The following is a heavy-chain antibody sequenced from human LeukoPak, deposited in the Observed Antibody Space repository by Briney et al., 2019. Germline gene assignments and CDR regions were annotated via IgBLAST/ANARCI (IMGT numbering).Heavy chain of an antibody. V-gene: IGHV4-34*01. J-gene: IGHJ4*02. CDR3: ARGRQPYSSSWYVFDY. CDR1: GGSFSGYY. D-gene: IGHD6-13*01. Sequence: SETLSLTCAVYGGSFSGYYWSWIRQPPGKGLEWIGEINHSGSTNYNPSLKSRVTISVDTSKNQFSLKLSSVTAADTAVYYCARGRQPYSSSWYVFDYWGQGTLVTVSS. CDR2: INHSGST.